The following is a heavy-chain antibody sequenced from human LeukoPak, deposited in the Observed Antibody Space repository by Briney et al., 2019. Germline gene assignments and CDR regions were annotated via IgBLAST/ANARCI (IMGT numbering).Heavy chain of an antibody. CDR2: ISGSGGST. Sequence: PGGSLRLSCAASGFTFSSYAMSWVRQAPGKGLEWVSAISGSGGSTYYADSVKGRFTISRDKSKSTLYLQMNSLRAEDTAVYYCAKILSWYFDYWGQGTLVTVSS. CDR3: AKILSWYFDY. D-gene: IGHD6-13*01. V-gene: IGHV3-23*01. CDR1: GFTFSSYA. J-gene: IGHJ4*02.